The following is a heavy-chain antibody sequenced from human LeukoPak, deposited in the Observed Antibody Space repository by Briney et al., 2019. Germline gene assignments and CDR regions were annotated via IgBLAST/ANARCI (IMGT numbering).Heavy chain of an antibody. CDR3: ASVRITIFGVARGDAFDI. CDR2: IKKDGSEK. Sequence: GSLRLSCAASGFTFSSYWMSWVRQAPGKGLGWVANIKKDGSEKYYVDSVKGRFTISRDNAKNSLYLQMNSLRAEDTAVYYCASVRITIFGVARGDAFDIWGQGTMVTVSS. CDR1: GFTFSSYW. J-gene: IGHJ3*02. V-gene: IGHV3-7*01. D-gene: IGHD3-3*01.